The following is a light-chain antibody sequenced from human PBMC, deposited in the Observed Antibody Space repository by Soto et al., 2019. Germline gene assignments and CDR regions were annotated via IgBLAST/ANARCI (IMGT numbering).Light chain of an antibody. CDR3: QQYGRSPPLT. CDR1: QSVGRD. V-gene: IGKV3-15*01. Sequence: EIVMTQSPGTLSVSPGERATLSCRASQSVGRDLAWYQQKPGQAPRLPIYGASTWATGIPASFSGSGSGAEFTLTISSLQSEDFAVYYCQQYGRSPPLTFGGGTKVEMK. CDR2: GAS. J-gene: IGKJ4*01.